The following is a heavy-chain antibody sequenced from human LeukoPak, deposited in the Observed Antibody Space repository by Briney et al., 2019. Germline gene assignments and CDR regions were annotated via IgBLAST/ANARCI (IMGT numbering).Heavy chain of an antibody. V-gene: IGHV4-59*01. CDR3: AREDYYGSGSYNWFDP. Sequence: SETLSLTCTVSGGSISSYYWSWIRQPPGKGLEWIGYIYYSGSTNYNPSLKSRVTISVDTSKNQFSLNLTSVTAADTAVYYCAREDYYGSGSYNWFDPWGQGTLVTVSA. CDR1: GGSISSYY. D-gene: IGHD3-10*01. CDR2: IYYSGST. J-gene: IGHJ5*02.